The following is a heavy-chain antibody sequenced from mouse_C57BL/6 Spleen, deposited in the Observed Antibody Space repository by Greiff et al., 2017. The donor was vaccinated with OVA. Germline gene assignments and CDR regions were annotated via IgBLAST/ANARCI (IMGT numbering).Heavy chain of an antibody. CDR1: GYTFTSYW. CDR2: IYPSDSET. V-gene: IGHV1-61*01. J-gene: IGHJ4*01. D-gene: IGHD1-1*01. CDR3: ARDYGSNDAMDY. Sequence: QVQLQQPGAELVRPGSSVKLSCTASGYTFTSYWMDWVKQRPGQGLEWIGNIYPSDSETHYNQKFKDKATLTVDKSSSTAYLQLSSLTSEDSAVYDCARDYGSNDAMDYWGQGTSVTVSS.